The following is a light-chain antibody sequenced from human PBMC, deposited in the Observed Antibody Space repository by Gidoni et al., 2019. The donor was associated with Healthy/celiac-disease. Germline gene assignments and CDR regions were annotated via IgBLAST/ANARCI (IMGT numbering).Light chain of an antibody. Sequence: DIQMTQSPSSMSASVGDRVTITCRASQSISSYLNWYQQNPGKAPKLLIYAASSLQSGVPSRFSGSGSGTDFTLTISSLQPEDFATYYCQQSYSTPQTFXXXTKVEIK. J-gene: IGKJ1*01. CDR1: QSISSY. CDR2: AAS. CDR3: QQSYSTPQT. V-gene: IGKV1-39*01.